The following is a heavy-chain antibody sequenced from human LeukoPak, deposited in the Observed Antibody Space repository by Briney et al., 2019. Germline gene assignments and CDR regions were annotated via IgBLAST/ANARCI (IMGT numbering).Heavy chain of an antibody. Sequence: GRSLRLSCAASGFTFSSYWMHWVRQAPGKGLVWVSRIDSDGSTTKYADSVKGRFTISRDNAKNTLYLQMNGLRAEDTAVYYCARVPPGDSYGNYWGQGTLVTVSS. J-gene: IGHJ4*02. V-gene: IGHV3-74*01. CDR2: IDSDGSTT. CDR3: ARVPPGDSYGNY. D-gene: IGHD5-18*01. CDR1: GFTFSSYW.